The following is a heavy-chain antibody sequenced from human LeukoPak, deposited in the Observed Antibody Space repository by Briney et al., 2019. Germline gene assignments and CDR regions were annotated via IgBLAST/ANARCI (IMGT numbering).Heavy chain of an antibody. J-gene: IGHJ5*02. V-gene: IGHV4-39*07. Sequence: SETLSLTCTVSGGSISSSSYYWGWIRQPPGKGLEWIGSIYYSGSTYYNPSLKSRVTISVDTSKNQFSLKLSSVTAADTAVYYCARGDYDILTGDFRFDPWGQGTLVTVSS. CDR3: ARGDYDILTGDFRFDP. D-gene: IGHD3-9*01. CDR2: IYYSGST. CDR1: GGSISSSSYY.